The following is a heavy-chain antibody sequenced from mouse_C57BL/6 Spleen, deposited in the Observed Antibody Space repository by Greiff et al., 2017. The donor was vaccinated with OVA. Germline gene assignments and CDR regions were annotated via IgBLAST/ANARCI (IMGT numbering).Heavy chain of an antibody. CDR1: GFNIKDYY. CDR2: IDPEDGET. V-gene: IGHV14-2*01. J-gene: IGHJ4*01. D-gene: IGHD1-1*01. CDR3: ALYYYGSSYAMDY. Sequence: VQLQQSGAELVKPGASVKLSCTASGFNIKDYYMHWVKQRTEQGLEWIGRIDPEDGETNYAPKFQGKATITADTSSNTAYLQLSSLTSEDTAIYYCALYYYGSSYAMDYWGQGTSVTVSS.